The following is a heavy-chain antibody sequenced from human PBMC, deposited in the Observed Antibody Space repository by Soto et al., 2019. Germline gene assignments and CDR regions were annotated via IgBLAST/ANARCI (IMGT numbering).Heavy chain of an antibody. V-gene: IGHV3-23*01. CDR1: GFTFSNYG. D-gene: IGHD2-21*01. J-gene: IGHJ4*02. Sequence: EVQLLESGGGLIQPGGSLRLSCEASGFTFSNYGMTWVRLAPGKGLEWVSTISGSGGRTFYADPVKGRFTISRDNSKNTLYLQMKSLRAEDTAVYYCAKEMIASTLADFFDYWGQVTLVTVSS. CDR3: AKEMIASTLADFFDY. CDR2: ISGSGGRT.